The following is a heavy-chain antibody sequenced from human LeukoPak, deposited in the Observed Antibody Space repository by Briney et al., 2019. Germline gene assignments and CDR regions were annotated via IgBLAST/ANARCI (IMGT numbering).Heavy chain of an antibody. J-gene: IGHJ6*03. CDR1: GYTFTSYG. CDR3: ARVGCSSTSCYSMDV. V-gene: IGHV1-18*01. Sequence: ASVKVSCKASGYTFTSYGISWVRQAPGQGLEWMGWISAYNGNTNYAQKLQGRVTMTTDTPTSTAYMELRSLRSDDTAVYYCARVGCSSTSCYSMDVWGKGTTVTVSS. D-gene: IGHD2-2*02. CDR2: ISAYNGNT.